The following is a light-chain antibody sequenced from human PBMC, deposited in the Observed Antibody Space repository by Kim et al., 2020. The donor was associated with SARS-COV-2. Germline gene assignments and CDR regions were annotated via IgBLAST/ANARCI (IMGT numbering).Light chain of an antibody. CDR3: QSYDSSNQV. CDR1: SGSIASNY. CDR2: EDN. J-gene: IGLJ3*02. V-gene: IGLV6-57*03. Sequence: NFMLTQPHSVSESPGKTVTISCTRSSGSIASNYVQWSQQRPGSAPTTVIYEDNQRPSGVPDRFSGSIDSSSNSASLTISGLKTEDEADYYCQSYDSSNQVFGGGTQLTVL.